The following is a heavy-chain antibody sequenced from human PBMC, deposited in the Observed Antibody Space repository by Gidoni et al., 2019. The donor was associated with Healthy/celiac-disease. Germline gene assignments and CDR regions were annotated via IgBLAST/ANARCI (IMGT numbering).Heavy chain of an antibody. D-gene: IGHD6-13*01. CDR1: GFPVSTNS. Sequence: EVQLVESGGGLIQPGGSLTLSCAAAGFPVSTNSMSWVRQDPGKGLEWVSVIYSGGSTYYADSVKGRFTISRDNSKNTLYLQMNSLRAEDTAVYYCARERYSSSWYMDYWGQGTLVTVSS. CDR3: ARERYSSSWYMDY. V-gene: IGHV3-53*01. CDR2: IYSGGST. J-gene: IGHJ4*02.